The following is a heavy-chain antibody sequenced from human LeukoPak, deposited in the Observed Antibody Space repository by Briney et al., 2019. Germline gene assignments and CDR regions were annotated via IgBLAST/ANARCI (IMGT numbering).Heavy chain of an antibody. D-gene: IGHD3-10*01. CDR2: ISGSGGST. CDR3: AKVKKYSYYYGSGTASPFDY. Sequence: PGGSLRLSCAASGFTFSSYAISWVRQAPGKGLEWVSAISGSGGSTYYADSVKGRFTISRDNSKNTLYLQMNSLRAEDTAVYYCAKVKKYSYYYGSGTASPFDYWGQGTLVTVSS. V-gene: IGHV3-23*01. J-gene: IGHJ4*02. CDR1: GFTFSSYA.